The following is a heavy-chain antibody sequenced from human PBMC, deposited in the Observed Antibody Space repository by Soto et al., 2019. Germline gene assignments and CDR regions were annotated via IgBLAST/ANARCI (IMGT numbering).Heavy chain of an antibody. D-gene: IGHD6-13*01. CDR2: ISSNSAYI. J-gene: IGHJ5*02. CDR3: TRDASRDSSARGWFDP. Sequence: GGSLRLSCAASGFTFRRFTMNWVRQAPGKGLEWVSTISSNSAYIYYTDALRGRFTISRDNAKNSLHLQMNSLRAEDTAAYYCTRDASRDSSARGWFDPWGPGTLVTVSS. CDR1: GFTFRRFT. V-gene: IGHV3-21*01.